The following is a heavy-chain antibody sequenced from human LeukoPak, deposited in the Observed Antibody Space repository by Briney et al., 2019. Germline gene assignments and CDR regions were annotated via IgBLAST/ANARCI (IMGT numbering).Heavy chain of an antibody. CDR2: IRSKAYGGTT. Sequence: GGSLRLSCTASGFTFGDYAMSWVRQAPGKGLEWVGFIRSKAYGGTTEYAASVKGRFTISRDDSKSIAYLQMNSLKTEDTAVYYCTRDENWGFDYWGQGTLFTVSS. V-gene: IGHV3-49*04. CDR1: GFTFGDYA. CDR3: TRDENWGFDY. J-gene: IGHJ4*02. D-gene: IGHD7-27*01.